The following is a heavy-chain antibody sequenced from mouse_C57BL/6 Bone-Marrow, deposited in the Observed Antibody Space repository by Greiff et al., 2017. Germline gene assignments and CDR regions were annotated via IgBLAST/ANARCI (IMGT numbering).Heavy chain of an antibody. V-gene: IGHV3-6*01. CDR3: AFYSYYGCDV. J-gene: IGHJ1*03. CDR1: GYSITSGYY. Sequence: ESGPGLVKPSQSLSLTCSVTGYSITSGYYWNWIRKFPGNKLEWMGYISSDGCNNYNPSLKNRISITRDTSKNQFFLQLNSVTTDETATYYCAFYSYYGCDVWGTGTTVTVSS. D-gene: IGHD1-2*01. CDR2: ISSDGCN.